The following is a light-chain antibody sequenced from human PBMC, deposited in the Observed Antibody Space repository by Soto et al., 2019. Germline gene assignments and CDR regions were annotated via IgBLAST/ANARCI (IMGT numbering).Light chain of an antibody. V-gene: IGKV1-6*01. CDR1: QGIRFD. CDR3: LQDYNYPPT. CDR2: AAS. Sequence: AIQMTQSPSSLSASVGDRVTITCRASQGIRFDLAWYQQKPGRAPELLIYAASTLQSGVPSRFSGSGSATDFTLTISSLQPEDFATYFCLQDYNYPPTFGQGTQLEIK. J-gene: IGKJ2*01.